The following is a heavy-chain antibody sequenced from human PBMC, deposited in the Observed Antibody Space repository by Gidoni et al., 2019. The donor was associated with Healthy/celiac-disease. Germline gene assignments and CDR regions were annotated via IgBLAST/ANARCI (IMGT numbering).Heavy chain of an antibody. J-gene: IGHJ3*02. D-gene: IGHD6-13*01. V-gene: IGHV3-53*04. CDR2: IYSGGST. Sequence: EVQLVESGGGLVQPGGSLRLSCAASGFTVSSNYMSWVRQAPGKGLEWVSVIYSGGSTYYADSVKGRFTISRHNSKNKLYLQMNSLRAEDTAVYYCARGQQLDDGAFDIWGQGTMVTVSS. CDR3: ARGQQLDDGAFDI. CDR1: GFTVSSNY.